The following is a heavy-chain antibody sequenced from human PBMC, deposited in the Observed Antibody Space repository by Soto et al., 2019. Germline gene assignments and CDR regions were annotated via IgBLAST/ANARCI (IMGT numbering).Heavy chain of an antibody. CDR2: ISYDGSNK. J-gene: IGHJ4*02. CDR1: GFTFSSYA. Sequence: QVQLVESGGGVVQPGRSLRLSCAASGFTFSSYAMHWVRQAPGKGLEWVAVISYDGSNKYYADSVKGRFTISRDNYKNTLYLQMNSLRAEDTAVYYCARDRIYSSSWYDYWGQGTLVTVSS. D-gene: IGHD6-13*01. CDR3: ARDRIYSSSWYDY. V-gene: IGHV3-30-3*01.